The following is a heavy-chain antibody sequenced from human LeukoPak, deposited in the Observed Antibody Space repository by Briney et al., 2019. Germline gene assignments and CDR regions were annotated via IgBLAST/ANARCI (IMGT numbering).Heavy chain of an antibody. CDR1: GFSFSSYA. V-gene: IGHV3-23*01. Sequence: GGSLRLSCAASGFSFSSYAMSWVRQAPGKGLEWVSAISGSGGSTYYADSVKGRFTISRDNSKNTLCLQMNSLRAEDTAVYYCAKSLNLEWSYFDYWGQGTLVTVSS. J-gene: IGHJ4*02. D-gene: IGHD3-3*01. CDR3: AKSLNLEWSYFDY. CDR2: ISGSGGST.